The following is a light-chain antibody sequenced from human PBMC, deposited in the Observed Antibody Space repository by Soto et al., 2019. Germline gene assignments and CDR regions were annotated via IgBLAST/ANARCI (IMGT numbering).Light chain of an antibody. CDR3: NSYTTSSTLV. J-gene: IGLJ1*01. CDR1: SSGVGTYKY. CDR2: DVS. V-gene: IGLV2-14*03. Sequence: QSALTQPASVSGSPGQSITISCTGTSSGVGTYKYVSWYQQHPGKAPKLMIYDVSNRPSGVSNRFSGSKSGNTASLTISGLQAEDEADYYCNSYTTSSTLVFGTGTKLTVL.